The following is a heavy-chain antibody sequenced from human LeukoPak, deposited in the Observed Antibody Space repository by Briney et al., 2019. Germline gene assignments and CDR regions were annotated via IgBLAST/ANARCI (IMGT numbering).Heavy chain of an antibody. CDR2: IYYSGST. CDR1: GGSISSYY. J-gene: IGHJ4*02. D-gene: IGHD5-12*01. CDR3: ARHPKSGYSGYESDY. Sequence: SQTLSLTCTVSGGSISSYYWSWIRQPPGKGLEWIGYIYYSGSTNYNPSLKSRVTISVDTSKNQFSLKLSSVTAADTAVYYCARHPKSGYSGYESDYWGQGTPVTVSS. V-gene: IGHV4-59*01.